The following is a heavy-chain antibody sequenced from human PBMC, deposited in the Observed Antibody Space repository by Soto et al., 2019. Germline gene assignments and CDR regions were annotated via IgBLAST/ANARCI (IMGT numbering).Heavy chain of an antibody. J-gene: IGHJ4*02. CDR1: GFSFSSYG. V-gene: IGHV3-33*01. CDR3: ARSPLYYDNSDYPINYFDH. D-gene: IGHD3-22*01. Sequence: PGGSLRLSCAASGFSFSSYGMHWVRQAPGKGLEWVAVIWYDGSNKKYVDSVKGRFSISRDNSKNTLYLQMNSLRAEDTAVYYCARSPLYYDNSDYPINYFDHWGQGT. CDR2: IWYDGSNK.